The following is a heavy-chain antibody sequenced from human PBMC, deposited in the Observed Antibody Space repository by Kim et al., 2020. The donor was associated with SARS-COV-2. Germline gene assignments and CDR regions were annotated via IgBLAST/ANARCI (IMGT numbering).Heavy chain of an antibody. CDR1: GFTFSSYA. J-gene: IGHJ3*02. V-gene: IGHV3-30*04. Sequence: GGSLRLSCAASGFTFSSYAMHWVRQAPGKGLEWVAVISYDGSNKYYADSVKGRFTISRDNSKNTLYLQMNSLRAEDTAVYYCADEAAAGTFGAFDIWGQGTMVTVSS. CDR2: ISYDGSNK. CDR3: ADEAAAGTFGAFDI. D-gene: IGHD6-13*01.